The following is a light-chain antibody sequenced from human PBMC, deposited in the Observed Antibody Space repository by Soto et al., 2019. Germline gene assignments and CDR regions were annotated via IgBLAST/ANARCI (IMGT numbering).Light chain of an antibody. V-gene: IGKV3-20*01. CDR3: QQYGGSPIT. CDR2: GAS. CDR1: QSVSNNY. Sequence: EIFLTHSPGTLYLSPVEISTLSCRPSQSVSNNYLAWYQQKPGQAPRLLIYGASSRATGIPDRFSGSGSGTDFTLTITRLEPEDFALYYCQQYGGSPITFGLGTRLEIK. J-gene: IGKJ5*01.